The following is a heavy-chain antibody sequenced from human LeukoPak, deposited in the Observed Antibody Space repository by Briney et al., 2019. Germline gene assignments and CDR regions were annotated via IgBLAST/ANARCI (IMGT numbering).Heavy chain of an antibody. V-gene: IGHV3-30*07. J-gene: IGHJ4*02. CDR1: GFTFSSYA. CDR3: LSGPGH. Sequence: GRSLRLSCAASGFTFSSYAMHWVRQAPGKGLEWVAVISYDGSNKYYADSVKGRFTISRDNAKNSLYLQMNILRAEDTAVFYCLSGPGHCGQGTLVTVSS. CDR2: ISYDGSNK.